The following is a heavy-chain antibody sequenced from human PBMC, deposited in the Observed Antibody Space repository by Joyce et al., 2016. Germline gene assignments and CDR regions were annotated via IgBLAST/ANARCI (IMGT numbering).Heavy chain of an antibody. J-gene: IGHJ2*01. D-gene: IGHD3-22*01. V-gene: IGHV5-10-1*03. CDR3: ARQAKTYYYDSTGLAYFDL. CDR2: MDPSDSYT. CDR1: GYTFTSYW. Sequence: EVQLVQSGAEVKKPGESLRISCKGSGYTFTSYWVNGVRQMPGKGLECGGRMDPSDSYTNYTPPFQGHVSSSTDKSISTAYLQWSSLKASDTAMYYCARQAKTYYYDSTGLAYFDLWGRGTLVTVSS.